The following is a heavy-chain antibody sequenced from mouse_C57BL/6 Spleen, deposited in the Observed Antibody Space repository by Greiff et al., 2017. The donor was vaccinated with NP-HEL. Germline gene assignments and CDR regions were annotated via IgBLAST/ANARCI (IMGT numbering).Heavy chain of an antibody. CDR3: ARLPTLLTYAMDY. Sequence: VQLQQSGAELVKPGASVKMSCKASGYTFTSYWITWVKQRPGQGLEWIGDIYPGSGSTNYNEKFKSKATLTVDTSCSPAYMQLSSLTSEDSAVYYCARLPTLLTYAMDYWGQGTSVTVSS. J-gene: IGHJ4*01. V-gene: IGHV1-55*01. CDR2: IYPGSGST. CDR1: GYTFTSYW. D-gene: IGHD2-10*01.